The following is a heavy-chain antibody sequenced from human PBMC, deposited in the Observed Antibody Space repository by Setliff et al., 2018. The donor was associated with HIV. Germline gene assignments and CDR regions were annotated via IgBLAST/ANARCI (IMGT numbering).Heavy chain of an antibody. CDR2: VFYNGDT. CDR3: ARTLPQYTNLFDY. CDR1: GGSIRSYY. J-gene: IGHJ4*02. D-gene: IGHD5-18*01. V-gene: IGHV4-59*08. Sequence: PSETLSLTCTVSGGSIRSYYWSWIRQSPGKGLEWIGYVFYNGDTAYNPSLKSRLTISVDTSKSQFSLKLTSVTAADTAVYYCARTLPQYTNLFDYWGQGTLVTVSS.